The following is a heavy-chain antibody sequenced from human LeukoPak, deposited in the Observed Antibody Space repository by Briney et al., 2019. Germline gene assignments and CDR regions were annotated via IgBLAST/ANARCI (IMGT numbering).Heavy chain of an antibody. D-gene: IGHD3-10*01. J-gene: IGHJ5*02. V-gene: IGHV4-39*01. CDR3: ARPYGSDTLNWFDP. CDR2: IYYSGST. Sequence: SSETLSLTCTVSGGSISSSSYYWGWIRQPPGKGLEWIGGIYYSGSTYYNPSLKSRVTISVDTSKNQFSLKLSSVTAADTAVYYCARPYGSDTLNWFDPWGQGTLVTVSS. CDR1: GGSISSSSYY.